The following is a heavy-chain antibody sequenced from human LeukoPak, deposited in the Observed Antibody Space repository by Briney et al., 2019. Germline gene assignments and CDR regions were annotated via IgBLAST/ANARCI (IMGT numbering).Heavy chain of an antibody. Sequence: SETLSLTCAVYGGSFSGYYWSWIRQPPGKGLEWIGEINHSGSTNYNPSLKSRVTISVDTSRNQFSLRLTSVTAADTAVYYCAKYSTQIGWFDPWGQGTLVTVSS. CDR2: INHSGST. J-gene: IGHJ5*02. V-gene: IGHV4-34*01. CDR3: AKYSTQIGWFDP. D-gene: IGHD4-11*01. CDR1: GGSFSGYY.